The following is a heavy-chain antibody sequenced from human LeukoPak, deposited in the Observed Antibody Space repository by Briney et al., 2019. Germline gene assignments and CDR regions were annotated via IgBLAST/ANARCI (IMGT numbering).Heavy chain of an antibody. J-gene: IGHJ1*01. CDR3: ASHSATWYFQH. V-gene: IGHV4-30-4*01. CDR1: GGSISSGDYY. D-gene: IGHD5-18*01. CDR2: VYYSGST. Sequence: KPSQTLSLTCTVSGGSISSGDYYWSWIRQPPGKGLEWIGYVYYSGSTYYNPSLKSRLTISIDTSKNQFSLKLSSVTAADTAIYYCASHSATWYFQHWGQGTPVTVSS.